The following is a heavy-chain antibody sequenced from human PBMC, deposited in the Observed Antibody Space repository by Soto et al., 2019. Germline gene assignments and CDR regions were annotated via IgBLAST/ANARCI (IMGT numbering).Heavy chain of an antibody. V-gene: IGHV1-18*01. CDR2: ISAYNGNT. CDR1: GYTFTSYG. Sequence: ASVKVSCKASGYTFTSYGISWVRQAPGQGXEWVGWISAYNGNTNYAQKLQGRVTMTTDTSTSTAYMELRSLRSDDTAVYYCARDLMSGWYGFYYYGMDVWGQGTTVTVSS. CDR3: ARDLMSGWYGFYYYGMDV. J-gene: IGHJ6*02. D-gene: IGHD6-19*01.